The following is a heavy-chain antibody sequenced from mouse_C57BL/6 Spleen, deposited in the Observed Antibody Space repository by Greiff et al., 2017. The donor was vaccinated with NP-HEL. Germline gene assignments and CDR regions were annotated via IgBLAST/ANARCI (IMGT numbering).Heavy chain of an antibody. CDR3: ARVRAYYVYAMDD. D-gene: IGHD2-10*01. V-gene: IGHV5-16*01. CDR1: GFTFSDYY. J-gene: IGHJ4*01. CDR2: INYDGSST. Sequence: EVQLVESEGGLVQPGSSMKLSCTASGFTFSDYYMAWVRQVPEKGLEWVANINYDGSSTYYLDSLKSRFIISRDNAKNILYLQMSSLKSEDTGTYYCARVRAYYVYAMDDWGQGTSVTVSS.